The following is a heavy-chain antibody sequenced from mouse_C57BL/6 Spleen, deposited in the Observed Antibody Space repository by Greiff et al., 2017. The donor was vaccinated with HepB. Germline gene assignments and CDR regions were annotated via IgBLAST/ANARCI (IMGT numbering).Heavy chain of an antibody. D-gene: IGHD1-1*01. Sequence: EVQLQQSGPELVKPGASVKIPCKASGYTFTDYNMDWVKQSHGKSLEWIGDINPNNGGTIYNQKFKGKATLTVDKSSSTAYMELRSLTSEDTAVYYCASSFAYYGSSYGYFDVWGTGTTVTVSS. CDR3: ASSFAYYGSSYGYFDV. CDR2: INPNNGGT. CDR1: GYTFTDYN. J-gene: IGHJ1*03. V-gene: IGHV1-18*01.